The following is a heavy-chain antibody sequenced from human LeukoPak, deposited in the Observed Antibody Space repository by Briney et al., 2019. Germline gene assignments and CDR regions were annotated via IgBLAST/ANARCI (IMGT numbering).Heavy chain of an antibody. CDR2: INPNSGGT. CDR3: ARHNTAMVGYYFDY. J-gene: IGHJ4*02. CDR1: GCTFTGYY. Sequence: ASVKVSCKASGCTFTGYYMHWVRQAPGQGLEWMGWINPNSGGTNYAQKFQGWVTMTRDTSISTAYMELSRLRSDDTAVYYCARHNTAMVGYYFDYWGQGTLVTVSS. D-gene: IGHD5-18*01. V-gene: IGHV1-2*04.